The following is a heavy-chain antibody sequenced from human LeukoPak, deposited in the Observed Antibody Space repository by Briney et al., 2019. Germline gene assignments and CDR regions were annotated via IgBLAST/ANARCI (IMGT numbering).Heavy chain of an antibody. CDR2: MNPNSGNT. D-gene: IGHD3-10*01. Sequence: GSSVKVSCKASGGTFTSYDINWVRQATGQGLEWMGWMNPNSGNTGYAQKFQGRVTMTRNTSISTAYMELSSLRSEDTAVYYCARGANYYGSGSKTYFDYWGQGTLVTVSS. J-gene: IGHJ4*02. CDR3: ARGANYYGSGSKTYFDY. V-gene: IGHV1-8*01. CDR1: GGTFTSYD.